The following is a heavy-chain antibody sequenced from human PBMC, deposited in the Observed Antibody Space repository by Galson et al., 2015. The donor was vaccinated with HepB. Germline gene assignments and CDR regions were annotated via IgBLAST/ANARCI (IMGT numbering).Heavy chain of an antibody. V-gene: IGHV3-30-3*01. CDR2: ISYDGSNK. J-gene: IGHJ4*02. Sequence: SLRLSCAASGFTFSSYAMHWVRQAPGKGLEWVAVISYDGSNKYYADSVKGRFTISRDNSKNTLYLQMNSLRAEDTAVYYCARVMAPHYDFWSGYLDYWGQGTLVTVSS. CDR1: GFTFSSYA. D-gene: IGHD3-3*01. CDR3: ARVMAPHYDFWSGYLDY.